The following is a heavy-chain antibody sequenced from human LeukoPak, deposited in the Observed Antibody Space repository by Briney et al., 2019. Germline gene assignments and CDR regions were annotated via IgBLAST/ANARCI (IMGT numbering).Heavy chain of an antibody. V-gene: IGHV3-21*01. CDR2: ISSSSSYI. CDR1: GFTFSSYS. Sequence: GGSLRLSCAPSGFTFSSYSMNWVRQAPGKGLEWVSSISSSSSYIYYADSVKGRFTISRDNAKNSLYLQMNSLRAEDTAVYYCARGVGGYCSSTSCPRGYWGQGTLVTVSS. J-gene: IGHJ4*02. D-gene: IGHD2-2*01. CDR3: ARGVGGYCSSTSCPRGY.